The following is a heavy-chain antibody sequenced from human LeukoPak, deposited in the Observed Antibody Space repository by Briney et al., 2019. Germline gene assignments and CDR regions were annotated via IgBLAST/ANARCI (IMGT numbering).Heavy chain of an antibody. Sequence: ASVKVSCKASGYTFTSYYMHWVRQAPGQGLEWRGIINPSGGSTSYAQKFQGRVTMTRDTSTSTVYMELSSLRSEDTAVYYCARVASIAAAVMYYFDYWGQGTLVTVSS. CDR1: GYTFTSYY. CDR3: ARVASIAAAVMYYFDY. D-gene: IGHD6-13*01. J-gene: IGHJ4*02. CDR2: INPSGGST. V-gene: IGHV1-46*01.